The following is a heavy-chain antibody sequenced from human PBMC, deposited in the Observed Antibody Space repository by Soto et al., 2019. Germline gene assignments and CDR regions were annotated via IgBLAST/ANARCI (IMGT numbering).Heavy chain of an antibody. CDR1: GGSISSYY. V-gene: IGHV4-4*07. J-gene: IGHJ4*02. CDR3: AREEYSSSSGPFDY. Sequence: QVQLQESGPGLVKPSETLSLTCTVSGGSISSYYWSWIQQPAGKGLEWIGRIYTSGSTNYNPSLKSRVTMSVDTSKNQFSLKLSSVTAADTAVYYCAREEYSSSSGPFDYWGQGTLVTVSS. D-gene: IGHD6-6*01. CDR2: IYTSGST.